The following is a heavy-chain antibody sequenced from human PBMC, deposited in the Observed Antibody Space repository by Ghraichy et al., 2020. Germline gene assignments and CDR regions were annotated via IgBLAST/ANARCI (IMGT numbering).Heavy chain of an antibody. D-gene: IGHD2-2*02. CDR3: ASRPYCSSTSCYTGYYYGMDV. V-gene: IGHV4-34*01. J-gene: IGHJ6*02. Sequence: SETLSLTCAVYGGSFSGYYWSWIRQPPGKGLEWIGEINHSGSTNYNPSLKSRVTISVDTSKNQFSLKLSSVTAADTAVYYCASRPYCSSTSCYTGYYYGMDVWGQGTTVTVSS. CDR2: INHSGST. CDR1: GGSFSGYY.